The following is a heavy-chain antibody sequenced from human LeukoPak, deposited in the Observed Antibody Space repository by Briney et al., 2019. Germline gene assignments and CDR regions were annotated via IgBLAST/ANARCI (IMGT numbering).Heavy chain of an antibody. D-gene: IGHD3-10*01. CDR3: ARGSEPFEITMVRGLIRGFDR. CDR2: INHRGST. CDR1: GGPFRGYY. J-gene: IGHJ5*02. Sequence: SETLSLPCAVYGGPFRGYYWSWLPQPPGKGLEWIGEINHRGSTNYNPPLKSRVTRSVDASKHQFSLKLSSVTAADTAVYYCARGSEPFEITMVRGLIRGFDRWGQGTLVTVSS. V-gene: IGHV4-34*01.